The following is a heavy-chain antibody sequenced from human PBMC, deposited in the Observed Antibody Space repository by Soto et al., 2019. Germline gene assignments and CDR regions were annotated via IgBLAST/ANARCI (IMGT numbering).Heavy chain of an antibody. J-gene: IGHJ6*02. CDR2: INAGNGNT. Sequence: QVQLVQSGAEEKKPGASVKVSCKASGYTFTSYAMHWVRQAPGQRLEWMGWINAGNGNTKYSQKFQGRVTITRETPASTAYMVLSSMRSEDTAVYYCARDPSYDGMDVWGQGTTVTVSS. CDR1: GYTFTSYA. CDR3: ARDPSYDGMDV. V-gene: IGHV1-3*05.